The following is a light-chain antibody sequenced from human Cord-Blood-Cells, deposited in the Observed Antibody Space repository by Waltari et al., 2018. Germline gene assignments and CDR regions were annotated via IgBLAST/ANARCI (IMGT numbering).Light chain of an antibody. CDR1: QSVSSSY. Sequence: IVLSQCPGTLSLSPAASATLSCRDSQSVSSSYLAWYQQKPGQAPRLRIYGASSRATGIPDRFSGSGSGTDFTLTSSRLEPEDFAVYYCQQYGSSPYNFGQGTKLEIK. CDR2: GAS. CDR3: QQYGSSPYN. J-gene: IGKJ2*01. V-gene: IGKV3-20*01.